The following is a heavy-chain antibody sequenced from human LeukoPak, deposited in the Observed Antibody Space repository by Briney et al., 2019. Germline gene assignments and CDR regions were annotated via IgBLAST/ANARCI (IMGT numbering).Heavy chain of an antibody. CDR2: MKQDGSDK. V-gene: IGHV3-7*05. D-gene: IGHD6-19*01. CDR1: GFTFSSYW. J-gene: IGHJ4*02. CDR3: ARDDRAVAGVDY. Sequence: PGGSLTLSCAVSGFTFSSYWMRWVRQATGKGREWVANMKQDGSDKYYVDSVKGRFTIYRKNAKNSLYLKMNSLRAEDTAVYYCARDDRAVAGVDYWGQGTLVTVSS.